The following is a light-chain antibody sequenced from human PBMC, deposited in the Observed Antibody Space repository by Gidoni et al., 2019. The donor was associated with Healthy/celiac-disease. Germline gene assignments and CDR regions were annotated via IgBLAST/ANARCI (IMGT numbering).Light chain of an antibody. CDR1: QSVSSSS. Sequence: EIVLTQSPGTLSLSPGERATLSCRASQSVSSSSLAWYQQKPGQAPRLLIYGASSTATGIPDRFSGSGSGTDFTLTISRLEPEDFAVYYCQQYGSSRWTFGQGTKVEIK. J-gene: IGKJ1*01. CDR3: QQYGSSRWT. V-gene: IGKV3-20*01. CDR2: GAS.